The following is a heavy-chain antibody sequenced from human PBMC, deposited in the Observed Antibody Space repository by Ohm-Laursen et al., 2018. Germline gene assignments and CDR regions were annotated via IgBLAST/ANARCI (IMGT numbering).Heavy chain of an antibody. Sequence: GTLSLTCAVYGGSFSGYDWSWIRQPPGKGLEWIGEINHSGRTNYNPSLKSRVIISVDTSKNQVSLRMSPVTAADTAVYYCARMDNSWNLDYWGQGTLVIVSS. J-gene: IGHJ4*02. CDR2: INHSGRT. CDR3: ARMDNSWNLDY. V-gene: IGHV4-34*01. D-gene: IGHD2/OR15-2a*01. CDR1: GGSFSGYD.